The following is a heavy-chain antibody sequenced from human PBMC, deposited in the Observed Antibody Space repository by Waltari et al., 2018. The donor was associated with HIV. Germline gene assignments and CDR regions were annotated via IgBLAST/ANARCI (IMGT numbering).Heavy chain of an antibody. J-gene: IGHJ4*02. CDR1: GGSISSYY. Sequence: QVQLQESGPGLVKPSETLSLTCTVSGGSISSYYWSWIRQPPGKGLEWIGYIYYSGRTNYNPSLKSRVTISVDTSKNQFSLKLSSVTAADTAVYYCARATPRHGGSLGWGYWGQGTLVTVSS. CDR2: IYYSGRT. V-gene: IGHV4-59*01. D-gene: IGHD1-26*01. CDR3: ARATPRHGGSLGWGY.